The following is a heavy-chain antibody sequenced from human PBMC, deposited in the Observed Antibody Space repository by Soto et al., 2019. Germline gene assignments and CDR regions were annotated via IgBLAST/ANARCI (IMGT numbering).Heavy chain of an antibody. CDR3: TRRYSWNDYYFDP. D-gene: IGHD1-20*01. V-gene: IGHV4-39*01. CDR1: GGSIRVQSYY. CDR2: SYYSGTS. J-gene: IGHJ5*02. Sequence: SETLSLTCTVSGGSIRVQSYYWTWIRQTPGKGLEWVGSSYYSGTSYFNPALKGRVTISVDTSTNQFSLRLTSVTAADTAVYYCTRRYSWNDYYFDPWGQGTLVTVPQ.